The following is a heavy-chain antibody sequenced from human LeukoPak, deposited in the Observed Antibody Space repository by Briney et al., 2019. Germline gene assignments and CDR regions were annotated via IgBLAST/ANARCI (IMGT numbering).Heavy chain of an antibody. V-gene: IGHV3-9*01. J-gene: IGHJ4*02. D-gene: IGHD3-22*01. CDR1: GFTFDDYA. CDR3: AKESIAGRKHYYDSSGDLFDY. Sequence: GGSLRLSCAASGFTFDDYAMHWVRHAPGKGLEWVSGISWNSGSIGYAYSVKGRFTISRDNAKTSLYLQMNSLRAEDTALYYCAKESIAGRKHYYDSSGDLFDYWGQGTLVIVSS. CDR2: ISWNSGSI.